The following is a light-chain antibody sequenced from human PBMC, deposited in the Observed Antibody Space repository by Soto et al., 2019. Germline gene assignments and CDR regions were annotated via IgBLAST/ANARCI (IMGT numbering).Light chain of an antibody. CDR3: QQYNDWPLT. J-gene: IGKJ1*01. CDR1: QTIFYNSRNKDF. CDR2: WAS. V-gene: IGKV4-1*01. Sequence: DIVMTQSPDSLAVSLGERATINCKSSQTIFYNSRNKDFLAWYQQKPGHPPKLLIYWASTRESGVPDRFSGSGSGTDFTLTISSLQAEDVALYFCQQYNDWPLTFGQGTKVEI.